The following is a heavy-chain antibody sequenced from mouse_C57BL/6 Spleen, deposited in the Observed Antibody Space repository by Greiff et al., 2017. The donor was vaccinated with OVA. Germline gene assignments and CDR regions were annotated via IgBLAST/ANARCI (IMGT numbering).Heavy chain of an antibody. CDR2: ISSGGDYI. Sequence: EVKLMESGEGLVKPGGSLKLSCAASGFTFSSYAMSWVRQTPEKRLEWVAYISSGGDYIYYADTVKGRFTISRDNARNTLYLQMSSLKSEDTAMYYCTRERANSYLDYWGQGTTLTVSS. D-gene: IGHD3-1*01. J-gene: IGHJ2*01. V-gene: IGHV5-9-1*02. CDR1: GFTFSSYA. CDR3: TRERANSYLDY.